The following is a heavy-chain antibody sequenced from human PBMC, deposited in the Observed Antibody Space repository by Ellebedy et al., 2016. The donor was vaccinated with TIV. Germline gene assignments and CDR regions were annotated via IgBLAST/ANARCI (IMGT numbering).Heavy chain of an antibody. Sequence: MPSETLSLTCTVSGGSISSYYWSWIRQPPGKGLEWVGFISYTGSTSYNPSLKSRVTISVATSKNQFSLNLSSVTAADTALYYCARVPDGQQLVPGLWYFDLWGRGTLVTVSS. CDR3: ARVPDGQQLVPGLWYFDL. D-gene: IGHD6-13*01. J-gene: IGHJ2*01. V-gene: IGHV4-59*08. CDR1: GGSISSYY. CDR2: ISYTGST.